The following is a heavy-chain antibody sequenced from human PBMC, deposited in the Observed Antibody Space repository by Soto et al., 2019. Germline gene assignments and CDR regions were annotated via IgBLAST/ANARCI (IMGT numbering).Heavy chain of an antibody. D-gene: IGHD5-18*01. CDR2: IYSGGST. CDR1: GVTVSSNY. CDR3: ARHGYNYGGGYFDY. Sequence: PGGSLRLSCAASGVTVSSNYMSWVRQAPGKGLEWVSVIYSGGSTYYADSVKGRFTIPRDNSKNTLYLQMNGLRAEDTAVYYCARHGYNYGGGYFDYWGQGTLVTVSS. J-gene: IGHJ4*02. V-gene: IGHV3-66*04.